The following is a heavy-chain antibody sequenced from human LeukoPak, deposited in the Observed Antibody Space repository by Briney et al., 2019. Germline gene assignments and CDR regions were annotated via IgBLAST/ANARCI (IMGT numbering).Heavy chain of an antibody. J-gene: IGHJ3*02. Sequence: GGSLRLSCAASGFTFSDYYMSWIRQAPGKGLEWVSYISSSGSTIYYADSVKGRFTISRDNAKNSLYLQMNSLRAEDTAVYYCARQITMIVVVHDAFDIWGQGTMVTVSS. V-gene: IGHV3-11*04. CDR2: ISSSGSTI. CDR1: GFTFSDYY. CDR3: ARQITMIVVVHDAFDI. D-gene: IGHD3-22*01.